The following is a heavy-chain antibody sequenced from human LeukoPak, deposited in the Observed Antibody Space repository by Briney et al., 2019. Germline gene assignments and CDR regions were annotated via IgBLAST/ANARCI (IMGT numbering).Heavy chain of an antibody. CDR3: ARHGVIAVAGTHPTLIDI. V-gene: IGHV4-34*01. Sequence: SETLSLTCAVYGGSFSGYYWSWIRQPPGKGLEWIGEINHSGSTNYNPSLKSRVTISVDTSKNQFSLKLSSVTAADTAVYYCARHGVIAVAGTHPTLIDIWGQGTMVTVSS. CDR1: GGSFSGYY. D-gene: IGHD6-19*01. J-gene: IGHJ3*02. CDR2: INHSGST.